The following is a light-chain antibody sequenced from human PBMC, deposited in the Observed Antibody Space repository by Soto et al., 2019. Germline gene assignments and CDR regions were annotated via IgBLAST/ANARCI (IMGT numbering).Light chain of an antibody. CDR3: ETWDTNLSAVV. J-gene: IGLJ3*02. CDR2: DIN. CDR1: SSDVGNYIF. Sequence: QSALTQPASVSGSPGQSITISCTGTSSDVGNYIFVSWYRQHPGKAPKLMIYDINNRPSGVSNRFSGSKSGNTASLTISGLQAEDEADYYCETWDTNLSAVVFGGGTKLTVL. V-gene: IGLV2-14*01.